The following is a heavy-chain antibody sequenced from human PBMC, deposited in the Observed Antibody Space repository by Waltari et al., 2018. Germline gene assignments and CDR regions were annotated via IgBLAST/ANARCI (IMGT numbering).Heavy chain of an antibody. V-gene: IGHV4-34*01. CDR2: LNHGSSR. J-gene: IGHJ6*02. CDR3: VRLEDWSGPGGNCYSGDIFALGV. D-gene: IGHD2-15*01. Sequence: QVHLQQWGAGQLQPSETLSLTCVAIRGTVRGYYWGWVRQAPGKGLEWIGELNHGSSRNYHRALLSRVARAIDESRHQVSLKWTFVTAADTSVYYCVRLEDWSGPGGNCYSGDIFALGVSGQGTTVTVTS. CDR1: RGTVRGYY.